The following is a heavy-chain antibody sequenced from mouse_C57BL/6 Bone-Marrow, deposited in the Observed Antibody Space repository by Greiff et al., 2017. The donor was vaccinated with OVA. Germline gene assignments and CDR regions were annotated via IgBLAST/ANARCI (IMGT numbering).Heavy chain of an antibody. CDR3: ASTYYYGRLWYVDV. Sequence: QVQLKQPGAELVKPGASVKLSCKASGYTFTSYWMHWVKQRPGQGLEWIGMIHPNSGSPNYHEKFKSKATLTVDTSSSTAYMQLSSLTSEDSAVYYCASTYYYGRLWYVDVWGTGTTGTVSS. CDR1: GYTFTSYW. V-gene: IGHV1-64*01. J-gene: IGHJ1*03. D-gene: IGHD1-1*01. CDR2: IHPNSGSP.